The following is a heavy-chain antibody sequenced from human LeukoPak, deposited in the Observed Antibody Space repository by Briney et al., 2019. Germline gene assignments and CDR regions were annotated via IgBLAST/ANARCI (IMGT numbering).Heavy chain of an antibody. CDR3: AKGVRALIAAAGTSYWFDP. D-gene: IGHD6-13*01. J-gene: IGHJ5*02. Sequence: SETLSLTCAVYGGSFSGYYWSWIRQPPGKGLEWIGEINHSGSTNYNPSLKSRVTISVDTSKNQFSLNLSSVTAADMAVYYCAKGVRALIAAAGTSYWFDPWGQGTLVTVSS. CDR2: INHSGST. CDR1: GGSFSGYY. V-gene: IGHV4-34*01.